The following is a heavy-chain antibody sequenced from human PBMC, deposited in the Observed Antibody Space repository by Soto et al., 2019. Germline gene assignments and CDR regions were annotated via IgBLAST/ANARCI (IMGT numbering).Heavy chain of an antibody. CDR3: ARGMTTVTTFDY. Sequence: QLQLQESGSGLVKPSQTLSLTCAVSGGSISSGGYSCSWIRQPPGKGLEWIGYIYHSGSTYYTPSLQSRVARSVDRSKNQFSLKLISVTAADTAVYYCARGMTTVTTFDYWGQGTLVTVSS. D-gene: IGHD4-4*01. V-gene: IGHV4-30-2*01. J-gene: IGHJ4*02. CDR2: IYHSGST. CDR1: GGSISSGGYS.